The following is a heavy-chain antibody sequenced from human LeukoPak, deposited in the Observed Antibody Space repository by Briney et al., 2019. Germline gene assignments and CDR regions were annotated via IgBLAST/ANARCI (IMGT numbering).Heavy chain of an antibody. Sequence: QPGGSLRLSCAASGFTFSSYGMHWVRQAPGKGLEWVAVIWYDGSNKYYADSVKGRFTISRDNSKNTLYLQMNSLRAEDTAVYYCARDGELWLLGGYFDYWGQGTLVTVSS. D-gene: IGHD5-18*01. J-gene: IGHJ4*02. V-gene: IGHV3-33*01. CDR1: GFTFSSYG. CDR3: ARDGELWLLGGYFDY. CDR2: IWYDGSNK.